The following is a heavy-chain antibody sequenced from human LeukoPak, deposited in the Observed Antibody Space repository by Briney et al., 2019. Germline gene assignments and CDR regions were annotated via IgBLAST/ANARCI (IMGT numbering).Heavy chain of an antibody. J-gene: IGHJ3*02. CDR2: INHSGST. CDR1: GGSFSGYY. V-gene: IGHV4-34*01. Sequence: SETLSLTCAVYGGSFSGYYWSWIRQPPGKGLEWIGEINHSGSTNYNPSLKGRVTISVDTSKNQFSLKLSSVTAADTAVYYCARVFPALDAFDIWGQGTMVTVSS. CDR3: ARVFPALDAFDI. D-gene: IGHD3-9*01.